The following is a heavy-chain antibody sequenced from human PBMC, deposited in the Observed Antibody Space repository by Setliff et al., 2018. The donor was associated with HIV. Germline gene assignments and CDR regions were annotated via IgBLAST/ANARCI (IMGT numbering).Heavy chain of an antibody. Sequence: SETLSLTCTVSGGSIRNGLYYWHWIRQPPGKGLEWIGSVYYSGSTYYKPSLKSRVTISVDTSKSQFSLKLTSVTAADTALYYCAREGGQGYSGSGSFYHRNFDLWGRGTLVTVSS. V-gene: IGHV4-39*02. CDR1: GGSIRNGLYY. CDR3: AREGGQGYSGSGSFYHRNFDL. D-gene: IGHD3-10*01. J-gene: IGHJ2*01. CDR2: VYYSGST.